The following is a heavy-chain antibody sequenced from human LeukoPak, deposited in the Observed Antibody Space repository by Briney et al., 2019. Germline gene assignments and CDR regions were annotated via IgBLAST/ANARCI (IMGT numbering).Heavy chain of an antibody. CDR1: GGSFSGYY. Sequence: SETLSLTCAVYGGSFSGYYWSWIRQPPGKGLEWIGEINHSGSTNYNPSLKSRVTISVDASKNQFSLKLSSVTAADTAVYYCARLGGYSSGWYYYYMDVWGKGTTVTISS. V-gene: IGHV4-34*01. CDR2: INHSGST. J-gene: IGHJ6*03. D-gene: IGHD5-18*01. CDR3: ARLGGYSSGWYYYYMDV.